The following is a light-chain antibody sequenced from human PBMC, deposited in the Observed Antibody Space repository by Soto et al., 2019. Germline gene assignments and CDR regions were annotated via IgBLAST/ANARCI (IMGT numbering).Light chain of an antibody. Sequence: QSALTQPASVSGSPGQSITFSCTGTSSDIGSYNLVSWYQQHPGKAPKLMIYEGRKRPSGVSNRFSGSKSGNTASMTISGLQAEDEADYYCCSYATGSTVVFGAGTKVTVL. CDR3: CSYATGSTVV. CDR1: SSDIGSYNL. V-gene: IGLV2-23*01. J-gene: IGLJ2*01. CDR2: EGR.